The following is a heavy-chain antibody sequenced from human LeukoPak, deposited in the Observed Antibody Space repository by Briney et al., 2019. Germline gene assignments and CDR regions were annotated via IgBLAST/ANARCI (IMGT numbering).Heavy chain of an antibody. V-gene: IGHV3-11*01. J-gene: IGHJ4*02. CDR3: ARDRILAAMATGYFDY. D-gene: IGHD5-18*01. Sequence: GGSLRLSCAASGFTFSDYYMSWIRQAPGKGLERVSYISSSGSTIYYADSVKGRFTISRDNAKNSLYLQMNSLRAEDTAVYYCARDRILAAMATGYFDYWGQGTLVTVSS. CDR2: ISSSGSTI. CDR1: GFTFSDYY.